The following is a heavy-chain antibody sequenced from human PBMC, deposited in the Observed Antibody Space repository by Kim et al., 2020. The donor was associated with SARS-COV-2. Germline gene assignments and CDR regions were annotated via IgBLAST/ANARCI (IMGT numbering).Heavy chain of an antibody. Sequence: ASVKVSCKASGYTFTSYAMNWVRQAPGQGLEWMGWINTNTGNPTYAQGFTGRFVFSLDTSVSTAYLQISSLKAEDTAVYYCAREEEAMVFRNWFDPWGQGTLVTVSS. CDR2: INTNTGNP. CDR1: GYTFTSYA. V-gene: IGHV7-4-1*02. CDR3: AREEEAMVFRNWFDP. J-gene: IGHJ5*02. D-gene: IGHD5-18*01.